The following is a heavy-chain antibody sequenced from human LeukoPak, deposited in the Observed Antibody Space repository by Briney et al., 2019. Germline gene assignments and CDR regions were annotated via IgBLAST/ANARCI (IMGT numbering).Heavy chain of an antibody. Sequence: SETLSLTCTVSGGSISGSSYYWGWIRQPPGKGLEWIGSIYYSGSTYYNPSLKSRVTISVDTSKNQFSLKLSSVTAADTAVYYCARLYDFWSGYAFDYWGQGTLVTVSS. CDR3: ARLYDFWSGYAFDY. CDR2: IYYSGST. V-gene: IGHV4-39*01. CDR1: GGSISGSSYY. D-gene: IGHD3-3*01. J-gene: IGHJ4*02.